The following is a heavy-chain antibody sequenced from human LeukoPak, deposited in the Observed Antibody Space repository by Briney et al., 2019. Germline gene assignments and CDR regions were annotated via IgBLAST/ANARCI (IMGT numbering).Heavy chain of an antibody. J-gene: IGHJ6*03. CDR2: IKQDENEI. CDR1: GFTFSSFW. CDR3: ARATGTLRVSNVRAGREHFYYSMDL. D-gene: IGHD4-17*01. V-gene: IGHV3-7*01. Sequence: PGRSLRPSCAASGFTFSSFWMTWVRQAPGKGLEWLASIKQDENEISYGASVKGRFTISRANVNNLLFLTMTRLRGEDTALYYCARATGTLRVSNVRAGREHFYYSMDLWGKGTAVTVSS.